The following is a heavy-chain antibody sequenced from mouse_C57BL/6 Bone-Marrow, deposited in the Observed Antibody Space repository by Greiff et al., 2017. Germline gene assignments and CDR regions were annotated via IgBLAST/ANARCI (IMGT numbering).Heavy chain of an antibody. CDR2: IWWDDDK. CDR3: ARGTYYYDSSRFDY. CDR1: GFSLSTFGMG. V-gene: IGHV8-8*01. D-gene: IGHD1-1*01. J-gene: IGHJ2*01. Sequence: QVTLKLSGPGILQPSQTLSLTCSFSGFSLSTFGMGVGWIRQPSGKGLEWLAHIWWDDDKYYKPALKSRLTISKDTSKNQVFLKIANVDTADTATYYCARGTYYYDSSRFDYWGQGTTLTVSS.